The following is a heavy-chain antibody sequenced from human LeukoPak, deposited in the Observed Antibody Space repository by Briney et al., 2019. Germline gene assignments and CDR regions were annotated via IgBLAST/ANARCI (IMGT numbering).Heavy chain of an antibody. CDR2: ISGSGGDT. V-gene: IGHV3-23*01. CDR1: GFTISTDA. CDR3: ARDSSGWSKNY. J-gene: IGHJ4*02. Sequence: GGSLRLSCAASGFTISTDAMTWVRQAPGKGRQWVSAISGSGGDTYYEDSVKGRFTISRDNSKNMMYLQMNSLRAEDTAVYYCARDSSGWSKNYWGQGTLVTVSS. D-gene: IGHD6-19*01.